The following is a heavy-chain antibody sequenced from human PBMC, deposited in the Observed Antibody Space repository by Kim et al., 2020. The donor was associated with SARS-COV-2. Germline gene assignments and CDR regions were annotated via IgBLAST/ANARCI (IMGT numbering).Heavy chain of an antibody. D-gene: IGHD2-15*01. V-gene: IGHV3-23*01. CDR3: AKLHFEDIVVVVADGPFEY. CDR2: ISGSGGST. Sequence: GGSLRLSCAASGFTFSSYAMSWVRQAPGKGLEWVSAISGSGGSTYYADSVKGRFTISRDNSKNTLYLQMNSLRAEDTAVYYCAKLHFEDIVVVVADGPFEYWGQGTLVTVSS. CDR1: GFTFSSYA. J-gene: IGHJ4*02.